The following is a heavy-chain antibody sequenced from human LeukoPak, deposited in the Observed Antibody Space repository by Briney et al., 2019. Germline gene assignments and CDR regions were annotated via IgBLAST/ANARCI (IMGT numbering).Heavy chain of an antibody. CDR2: IYTSGST. D-gene: IGHD5-18*01. CDR3: ARQVVGYSYGATVDY. CDR1: GGSNSSGSYY. V-gene: IGHV4-61*02. J-gene: IGHJ4*02. Sequence: SETLSLTCTVSGGSNSSGSYYWSWIRQPAGKGLEWIGRIYTSGSTNYNPSLKSRVTISVDTSKNQFSLKLSSVTAADTAVYYCARQVVGYSYGATVDYWGQGTLVTVSS.